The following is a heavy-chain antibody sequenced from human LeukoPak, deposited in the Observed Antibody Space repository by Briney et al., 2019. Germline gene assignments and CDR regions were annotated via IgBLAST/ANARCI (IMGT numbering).Heavy chain of an antibody. J-gene: IGHJ4*02. CDR1: GGSISSYY. Sequence: PSETLSLTRTVSGGSISSYYWSWIRQPPGKGLEWIGYIYYSGSTNYNPSLKSRVTISVDASKNQFSLKLSSVTAADTAVYYCARDGSQAGFDYWGQGTLVTVSS. CDR2: IYYSGST. CDR3: ARDGSQAGFDY. V-gene: IGHV4-59*01.